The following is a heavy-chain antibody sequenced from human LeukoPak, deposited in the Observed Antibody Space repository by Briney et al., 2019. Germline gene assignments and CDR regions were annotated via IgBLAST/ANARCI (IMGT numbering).Heavy chain of an antibody. J-gene: IGHJ4*02. CDR2: IYNSGST. CDR3: ARGHGIVVVPMFFDY. D-gene: IGHD2-2*01. Sequence: SETLSLTCTVSGGSISSYDWSWIRQPAGKGLEWIGRIYNSGSTNYNPSLKSRVIMSVDTSKNQFSLKLSSVTAADTALYYCARGHGIVVVPMFFDYWGQGTLVTVSS. CDR1: GGSISSYD. V-gene: IGHV4-4*07.